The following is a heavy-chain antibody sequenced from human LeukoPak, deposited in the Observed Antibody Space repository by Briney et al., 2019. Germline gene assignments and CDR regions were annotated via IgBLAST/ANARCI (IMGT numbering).Heavy chain of an antibody. V-gene: IGHV3-21*01. J-gene: IGHJ5*01. D-gene: IGHD2-15*01. CDR2: ISSGSDYI. Sequence: GGTLRLSCAASGFTFSLYSMNWVRQAPGKGLEWVSSISSGSDYIFYGDSLKGRFSISRDNAKNSLYLQMDSLRAEDTAVYYCARGGRRFDSWGQGTLGSVSS. CDR3: ARGGRRFDS. CDR1: GFTFSLYS.